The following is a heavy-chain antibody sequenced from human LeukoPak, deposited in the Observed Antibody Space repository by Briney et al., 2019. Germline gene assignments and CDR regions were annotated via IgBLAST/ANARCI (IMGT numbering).Heavy chain of an antibody. CDR3: ARFPFYCSSTSCYYFDY. Sequence: GGSLRLSCAASGFTFSSYSMNWVRQAPGKGLEWVSSISSISSYIYYADSVKGRFTISRDNAKNSLYLQMNSLRAEDTAVYYCARFPFYCSSTSCYYFDYWGQGTLVTVSS. D-gene: IGHD2-2*01. J-gene: IGHJ4*02. V-gene: IGHV3-21*01. CDR2: ISSISSYI. CDR1: GFTFSSYS.